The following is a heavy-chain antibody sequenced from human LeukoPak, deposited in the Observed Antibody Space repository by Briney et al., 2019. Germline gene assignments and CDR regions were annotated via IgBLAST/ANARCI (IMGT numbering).Heavy chain of an antibody. Sequence: GGSLRLSCAASGFTFGTSAMSWVRQAPGKGPEWVSTFGRSGSDTYYSDSVKGRFTIFRDNSKNTLYLQMDSLRAEDTAVYYCAKVGIRISLIVVVFTTADDWYFDLWGRGTLVTVSS. CDR1: GFTFGTSA. J-gene: IGHJ2*01. D-gene: IGHD3-22*01. CDR2: FGRSGSDT. CDR3: AKVGIRISLIVVVFTTADDWYFDL. V-gene: IGHV3-23*01.